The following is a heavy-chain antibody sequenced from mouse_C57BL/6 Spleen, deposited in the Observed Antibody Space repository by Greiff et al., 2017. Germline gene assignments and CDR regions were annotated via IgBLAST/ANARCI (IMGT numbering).Heavy chain of an antibody. CDR1: GFNIKDDY. CDR2: IDPENGDT. D-gene: IGHD1-1*01. V-gene: IGHV14-4*01. CDR3: TTYYYGSSGYWYFDV. Sequence: EVQLQESGAELVRPGASVKLSCTASGFNIKDDYMHWVKQRPEQGLEWIGWIDPENGDTEYASKFQGKATITADTSSNTAYLQLSSLTSEDTAVYYCTTYYYGSSGYWYFDVWGTGTTVTVSS. J-gene: IGHJ1*03.